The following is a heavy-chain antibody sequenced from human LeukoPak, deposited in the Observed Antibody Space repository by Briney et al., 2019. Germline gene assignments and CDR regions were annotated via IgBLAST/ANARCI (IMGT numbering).Heavy chain of an antibody. J-gene: IGHJ5*02. Sequence: PSETLSLTCAVYGGSFSGYYWSWIRQPPGKGLEWIGEINHSGSTNYNPSLKSRVTISVDTSKNQFSLKLSSVTAADTAVYYCARVPGVYYDRLTGYGSGWFDPWGQGTLVTVSS. V-gene: IGHV4-34*01. CDR3: ARVPGVYYDRLTGYGSGWFDP. CDR1: GGSFSGYY. D-gene: IGHD3-9*01. CDR2: INHSGST.